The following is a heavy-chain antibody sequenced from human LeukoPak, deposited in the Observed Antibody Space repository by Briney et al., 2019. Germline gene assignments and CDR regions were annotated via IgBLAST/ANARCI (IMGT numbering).Heavy chain of an antibody. V-gene: IGHV3-30-3*01. J-gene: IGHJ6*02. CDR3: ARDKGYCSRTSCYGASKGMDF. D-gene: IGHD2-2*01. CDR1: GFTFSGYP. CDR2: ISYDGSNK. Sequence: GGSLRLSCAASGFTFSGYPIHWVRQAPGKGLEWVAVISYDGSNKYYADSVKGRFTISRDNSKNTLYLQMNSLRAEDTAVYYCARDKGYCSRTSCYGASKGMDFWGQGTAVIVSS.